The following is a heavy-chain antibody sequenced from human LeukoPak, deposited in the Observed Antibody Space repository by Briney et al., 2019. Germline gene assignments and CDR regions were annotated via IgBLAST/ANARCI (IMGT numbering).Heavy chain of an antibody. CDR2: ISSSSSYI. V-gene: IGHV3-21*01. Sequence: PGGSLRLSCAASGFTFSSYNMNWVRQAPGKGLEWVSSISSSSSYIYYADSVKGRFTISRDNAKNSLYLQMNSLRAEDTAVYYCARYSSSWYPHAFDIWGQGTMVTVSS. CDR3: ARYSSSWYPHAFDI. CDR1: GFTFSSYN. D-gene: IGHD6-13*01. J-gene: IGHJ3*02.